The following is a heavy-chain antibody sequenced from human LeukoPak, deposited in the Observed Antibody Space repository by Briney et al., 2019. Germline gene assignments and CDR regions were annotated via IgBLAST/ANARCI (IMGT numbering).Heavy chain of an antibody. J-gene: IGHJ4*02. CDR1: GFTFDDYG. CDR2: ISGSGGST. Sequence: PGGSLRLSCAASGFTFDDYGMSWVRQAPGKGLEWVSAISGSGGSTYYADSVKGRFTISRDNSKNTLYLQMNSLRAEDTAVYYCAKLWDIVVVPAAMGPYFDYWGQGTLVTVSS. V-gene: IGHV3-23*01. D-gene: IGHD2-2*01. CDR3: AKLWDIVVVPAAMGPYFDY.